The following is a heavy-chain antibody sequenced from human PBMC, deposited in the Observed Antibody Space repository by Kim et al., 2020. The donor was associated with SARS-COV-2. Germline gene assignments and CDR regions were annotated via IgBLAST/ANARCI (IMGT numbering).Heavy chain of an antibody. J-gene: IGHJ4*02. V-gene: IGHV3-21*01. D-gene: IGHD1-7*01. CDR3: AREGGLELPPDY. Sequence: GGSLRLSCAASGFTYTKYTMSWVRQAPGKGLEWVASIGSKSEYFHHTDSVKGRFSISRDNARNSLYLQMSSLRAEDTAVYYCAREGGLELPPDYWGQGTPVTVSS. CDR1: GFTYTKYT. CDR2: IGSKSEYF.